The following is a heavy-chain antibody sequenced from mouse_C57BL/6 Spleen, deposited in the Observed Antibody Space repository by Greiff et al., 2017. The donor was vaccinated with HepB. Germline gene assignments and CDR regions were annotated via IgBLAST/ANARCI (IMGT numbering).Heavy chain of an antibody. CDR2: IDPSDSET. Sequence: VQLQQPGAELVRPGSSVKLSCKASGYTFTSYWMHWVKQRPIQGLEWIGNIDPSDSETHYNQKFKDKATLTVDKSSSTAYMQLSSLTSEDSAVYYCARFELGGYAMDYWGQGTSVTVSS. CDR1: GYTFTSYW. J-gene: IGHJ4*01. CDR3: ARFELGGYAMDY. V-gene: IGHV1-52*01. D-gene: IGHD4-1*01.